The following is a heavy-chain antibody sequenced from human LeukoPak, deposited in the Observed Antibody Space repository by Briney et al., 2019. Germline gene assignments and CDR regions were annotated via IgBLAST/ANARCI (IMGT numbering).Heavy chain of an antibody. J-gene: IGHJ4*02. CDR1: GYTFTNFG. CDR3: ARDPYDLLTSRYSGSGGDY. CDR2: ISGYNGNT. Sequence: GASVKVSCKASGYTFTNFGISWVRQAPGQGLEWIGWISGYNGNTKYAQKLQGRLTMTTDTSTSTGYMELRSLRSDDTAVYYCARDPYDLLTSRYSGSGGDYWGQGALVTVSS. D-gene: IGHD5-12*01. V-gene: IGHV1-18*01.